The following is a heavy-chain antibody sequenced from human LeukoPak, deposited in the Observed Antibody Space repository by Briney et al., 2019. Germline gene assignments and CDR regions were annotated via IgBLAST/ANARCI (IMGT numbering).Heavy chain of an antibody. D-gene: IGHD4-23*01. CDR2: ICGSGAT. CDR3: ARDPMYNGGNSGAFDF. J-gene: IGHJ3*01. Sequence: GGSLRLSCAASGFTFSDHFMTWISQAPGKGLEWISYICGSGATYYADYVKGRFTLSRDNVQNSLWLQMSSLRAEDTAVYYCARDPMYNGGNSGAFDFWGQGTLVTVSS. CDR1: GFTFSDHF. V-gene: IGHV3-11*01.